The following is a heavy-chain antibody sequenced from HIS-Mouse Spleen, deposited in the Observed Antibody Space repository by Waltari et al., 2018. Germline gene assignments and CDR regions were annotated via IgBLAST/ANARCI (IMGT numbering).Heavy chain of an antibody. V-gene: IGHV1-2*02. J-gene: IGHJ4*02. CDR3: ARLNLGFDLGPYYFDY. D-gene: IGHD3-16*01. CDR2: INPNSGGT. CDR1: GYTFTGYY. Sequence: QVQLVQSGAEVKKPGASVKVSCKASGYTFTGYYMHWVRQAPGQGLGGMGWINPNSGGTNYAQKFQGRVTMTRDTSISTAYMELSRLRSDDTAVYYCARLNLGFDLGPYYFDYWGQGTLVTVSS.